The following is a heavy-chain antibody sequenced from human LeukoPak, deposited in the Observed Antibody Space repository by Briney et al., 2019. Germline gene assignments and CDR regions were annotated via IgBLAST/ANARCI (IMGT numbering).Heavy chain of an antibody. CDR1: GYTFTAFY. CDR2: INPNSGGT. CDR3: ARGYSSSWLDY. D-gene: IGHD6-13*01. J-gene: IGHJ4*02. Sequence: ASVKVSCKASGYTFTAFYKHWVRQAPGQGLEWMGRINPNSGGTKYAQKFQGRVTMTTDTSINTAYLELSRLRSDDTAVYYCARGYSSSWLDYWGQGTLVTVSS. V-gene: IGHV1-2*06.